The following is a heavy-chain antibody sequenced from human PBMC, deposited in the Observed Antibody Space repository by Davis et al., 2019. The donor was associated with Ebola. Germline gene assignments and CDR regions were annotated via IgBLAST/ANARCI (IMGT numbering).Heavy chain of an antibody. V-gene: IGHV1-8*01. CDR3: ARHINYGDYGTGWFDP. Sequence: AAPVKVSCKASGYTFTSSDINWVRQATGQGLEWMGWMNPDSGNTGYAQKFQGRVTMTRDTSKSTVYMELSSLSSEDTAVYFCARHINYGDYGTGWFDPWGQGTLVTVSS. CDR2: MNPDSGNT. D-gene: IGHD4-17*01. J-gene: IGHJ5*02. CDR1: GYTFTSSD.